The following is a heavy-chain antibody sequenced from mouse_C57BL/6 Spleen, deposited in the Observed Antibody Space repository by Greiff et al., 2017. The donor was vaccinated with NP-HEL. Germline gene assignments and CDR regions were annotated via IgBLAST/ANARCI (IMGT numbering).Heavy chain of an antibody. Sequence: VQLQQSGAELVRPGTSVKMSCKASGYTFTNYWIGWAKQRPGHGLEWIGDIYPGGGYTNYNEKFKGKATLTADKSSSTAYMQFSILTSEDSAIYYCARQGYDDHFDYWGQGTTLTVSS. CDR2: IYPGGGYT. J-gene: IGHJ2*01. CDR1: GYTFTNYW. CDR3: ARQGYDDHFDY. D-gene: IGHD2-2*01. V-gene: IGHV1-63*01.